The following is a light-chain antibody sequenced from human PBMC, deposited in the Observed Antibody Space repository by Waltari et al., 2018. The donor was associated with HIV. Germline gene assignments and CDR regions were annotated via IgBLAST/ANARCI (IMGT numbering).Light chain of an antibody. CDR3: MEGTYWPYI. Sequence: VVMTQSPLSLPVTLGQPASISCRSSQSLVYTDGNTYLSWFQQRPGQSPRRLIYKVSNRDSGVPDRFSGSGSGTDFTLNISRVEAEDVGVYFCMEGTYWPYIFGQGTKLEI. CDR2: KVS. CDR1: QSLVYTDGNTY. J-gene: IGKJ2*01. V-gene: IGKV2-30*01.